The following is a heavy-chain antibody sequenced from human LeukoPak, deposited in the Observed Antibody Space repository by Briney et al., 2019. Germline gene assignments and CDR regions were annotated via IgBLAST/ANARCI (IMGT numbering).Heavy chain of an antibody. D-gene: IGHD6-13*01. CDR2: IYTSGST. CDR1: GGSISSGSYY. J-gene: IGHJ4*02. V-gene: IGHV4-61*02. CDR3: ARTRNPYSRKPFDY. Sequence: SETLSLTCTVSGGSISSGSYYWSWIRQPAGKGLEWIGRIYTSGSTNYKPSLKSRVTISVDTSKNQFSLKLSSVTAADTAVYYCARTRNPYSRKPFDYWGQGTLVTVSS.